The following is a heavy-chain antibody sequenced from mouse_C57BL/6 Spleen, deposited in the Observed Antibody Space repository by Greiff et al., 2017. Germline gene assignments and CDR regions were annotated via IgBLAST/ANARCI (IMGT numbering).Heavy chain of an antibody. D-gene: IGHD2-2*01. CDR2: IDPETGGT. J-gene: IGHJ4*01. CDR1: GYTFTDYE. CDR3: TNVGLRRPLYYAMDY. Sequence: VKLMESGAELVRPGASVTLSCKASGYTFTDYEMHWVKQTPVHGLEWIGAIDPETGGTAYNQKFKGKVRLTADKSSGTAYMELRMLTSEDSAVYYFTNVGLRRPLYYAMDYWGQGTSVTVSS. V-gene: IGHV1-15*01.